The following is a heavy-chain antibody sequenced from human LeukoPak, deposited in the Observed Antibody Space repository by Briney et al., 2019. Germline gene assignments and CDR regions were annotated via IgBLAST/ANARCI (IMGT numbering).Heavy chain of an antibody. J-gene: IGHJ6*02. CDR2: MNSDGSST. CDR1: GFTFSSYW. V-gene: IGHV3-74*01. CDR3: ACATVTTYYGMDV. D-gene: IGHD4-17*01. Sequence: GGSLRLSCAASGFTFSSYWMHWVRQAPGKGLVWVSRMNSDGSSTSYADSVKGRFTISRDNAKNTLYLQMNSLRAEDTAVYYCACATVTTYYGMDVRGQGTTVTVSS.